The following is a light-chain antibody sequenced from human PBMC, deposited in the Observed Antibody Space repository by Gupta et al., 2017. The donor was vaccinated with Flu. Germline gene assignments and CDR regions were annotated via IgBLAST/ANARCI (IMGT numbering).Light chain of an antibody. V-gene: IGLV6-57*01. CDR3: QYYDTTYMV. Sequence: NFMLTQPHSVSESPGKTVTISCTRSSGSIASAYVQWYQRRPGSSPTIVISEDYQRPSGVPDRFSGSIDRSSNSASLTISGLQTEDEAYYYCQYYDTTYMVFGGGTKLTVL. CDR1: SGSIASAY. J-gene: IGLJ2*01. CDR2: EDY.